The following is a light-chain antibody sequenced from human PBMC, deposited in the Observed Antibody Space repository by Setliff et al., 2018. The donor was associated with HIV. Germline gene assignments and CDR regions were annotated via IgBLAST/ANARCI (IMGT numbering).Light chain of an antibody. CDR3: QSSDTSPTNYV. CDR2: GYT. V-gene: IGLV1-40*01. Sequence: QSVLTQPPSVSGAPGQRVTISCTGNISNIGAGFDVHWYLHLPGTAPKLLIFGYTNRPSGVPDRLSGSRSGASASLAIAGLQAEDEADYYCQSSDTSPTNYVFGSGTKVTVL. J-gene: IGLJ1*01. CDR1: ISNIGAGFD.